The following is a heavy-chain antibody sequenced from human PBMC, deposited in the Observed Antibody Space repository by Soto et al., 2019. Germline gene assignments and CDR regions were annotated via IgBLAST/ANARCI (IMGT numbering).Heavy chain of an antibody. D-gene: IGHD1-26*01. CDR3: ARDRVRFVVGTTTFDY. CDR2: ISYDGNNE. CDR1: GFTFTTYA. J-gene: IGHJ4*01. V-gene: IGHV3-30-3*01. Sequence: VQLVESGGGVVQPGRSLRLSCAASGFTFTTYAMHWVRQAPGKGLEWVAVISYDGNNEYYADSVKGRFTISRDNSKNPLSLQMTSLRAEDTAVYYCARDRVRFVVGTTTFDYWGHGTLVTVSS.